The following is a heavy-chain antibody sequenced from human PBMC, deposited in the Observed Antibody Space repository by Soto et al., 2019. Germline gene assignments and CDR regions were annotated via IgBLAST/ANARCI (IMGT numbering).Heavy chain of an antibody. J-gene: IGHJ4*02. V-gene: IGHV3-30*18. CDR2: ISYDGNVA. D-gene: IGHD1-1*01. CDR1: GFTFRGYG. CDR3: AKEGPITNWYFDY. Sequence: QVQLVESGGGVVQPGRPWKLSCAAPGFTFRGYGMHWVGQAPGKGLEWGTVISYDGNVAYYADSVKGRFTISRDNSKNTLYLQMNSLRTEDTAMYYCAKEGPITNWYFDYWGQGTLVTVSS.